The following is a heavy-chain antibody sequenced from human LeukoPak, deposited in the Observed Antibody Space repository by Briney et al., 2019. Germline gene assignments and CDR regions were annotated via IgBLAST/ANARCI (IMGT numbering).Heavy chain of an antibody. CDR2: IYYSGSP. D-gene: IGHD2-2*01. J-gene: IGHJ5*02. V-gene: IGHV4-39*07. CDR3: ARANAHCSSTSCYVDVLEHNWFDP. CDR1: VGSLSSSSYY. Sequence: PSGTLSLTCMVSVGSLSSSSYYSGCIRQPPGKGLVCIGSIYYSGSPYYNPSLKSRVTISVDTAKNQFSLKLSSVTAADTAVYYCARANAHCSSTSCYVDVLEHNWFDPWGQGTLVTVSS.